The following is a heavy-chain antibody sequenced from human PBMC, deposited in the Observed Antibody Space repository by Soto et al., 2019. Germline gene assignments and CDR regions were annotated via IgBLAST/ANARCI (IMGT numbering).Heavy chain of an antibody. J-gene: IGHJ6*02. Sequence: QVQLVESGGGVVQPGRSLRLSCAASGFTFSSYGMHWVRQAPGKGLEWVAVISYDGSNKYYADSVKGRFTISRDNSKNTLYLQMNSLRAEDTAVYYCAKDLAANFGYYYYGMDVWDQGTTVTVSS. CDR1: GFTFSSYG. CDR2: ISYDGSNK. V-gene: IGHV3-30*18. CDR3: AKDLAANFGYYYYGMDV. D-gene: IGHD6-13*01.